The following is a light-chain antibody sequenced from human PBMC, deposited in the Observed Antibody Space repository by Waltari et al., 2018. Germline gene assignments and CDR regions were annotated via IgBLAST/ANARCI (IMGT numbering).Light chain of an antibody. Sequence: QSPLTQPASVSGSPGQSITISCTGTSSDVRAYDYVSWYQQKPGKAPQLIIYEVRDRPPGVPNRFSGSKSGYTAFLTISGLQAEDEADYYCTSYTTSRTWVFGGGTKLTVL. CDR3: TSYTTSRTWV. CDR1: SSDVRAYDY. J-gene: IGLJ3*02. CDR2: EVR. V-gene: IGLV2-14*01.